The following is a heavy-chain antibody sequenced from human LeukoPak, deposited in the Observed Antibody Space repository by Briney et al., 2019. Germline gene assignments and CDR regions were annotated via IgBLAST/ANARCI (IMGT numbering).Heavy chain of an antibody. Sequence: PGGPLRLSCAASGFTFSSYSMNWVRQAPGKGLEWVSSISSSSSYIYYADSVKGRFTISRDNSKNTLYLQMNSLRAEDTAVYHCAKDIQCTYWGQGTLVTVSS. CDR1: GFTFSSYS. CDR3: AKDIQCTY. J-gene: IGHJ4*02. V-gene: IGHV3-21*04. D-gene: IGHD2-21*01. CDR2: ISSSSSYI.